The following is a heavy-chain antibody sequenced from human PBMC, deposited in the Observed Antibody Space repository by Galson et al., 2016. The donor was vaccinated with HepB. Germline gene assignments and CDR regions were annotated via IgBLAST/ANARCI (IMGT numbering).Heavy chain of an antibody. CDR1: GDSVSSNSAA. CDR2: TYYRSKWYN. Sequence: CAISGDSVSSNSAAWNWIRQSPSRGLEWLGRTYYRSKWYNDYGVSVKSRITINPDTSKNQISLQLNSVTPEDTAVYYRARDIAVGGTNFYYYMDVWCKGTTVTVSS. J-gene: IGHJ6*03. CDR3: ARDIAVGGTNFYYYMDV. V-gene: IGHV6-1*01. D-gene: IGHD6-19*01.